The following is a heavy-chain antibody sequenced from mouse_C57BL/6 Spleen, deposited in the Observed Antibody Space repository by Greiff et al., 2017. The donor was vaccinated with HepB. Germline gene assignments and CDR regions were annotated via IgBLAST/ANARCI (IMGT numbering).Heavy chain of an antibody. Sequence: VQLQQPGAELVRPGSSVKLSCKASGYTFTSYWMHWVKQRPIQGLEWIGNIDPSDSETHYNQKFKDKATLTVDKSSSTAYMQLSSLTSEDSAVYYCARTGIYYGSNYAMDYWGQGTSVTVSS. CDR2: IDPSDSET. V-gene: IGHV1-52*01. J-gene: IGHJ4*01. CDR3: ARTGIYYGSNYAMDY. CDR1: GYTFTSYW. D-gene: IGHD1-1*01.